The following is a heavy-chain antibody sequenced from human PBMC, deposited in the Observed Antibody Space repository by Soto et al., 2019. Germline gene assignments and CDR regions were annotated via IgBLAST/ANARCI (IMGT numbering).Heavy chain of an antibody. J-gene: IGHJ6*02. Sequence: GGSLRLSCAASGFTFSSYAMSWVRQAPGKGLEWVSAISGSGGSTYYADSVKGRFTISRDNSKNTLYLQMNSLRAEDTAVYYCAKVNRDGYNQGYGMDVWGQGTTVTVSS. CDR2: ISGSGGST. D-gene: IGHD5-12*01. V-gene: IGHV3-23*01. CDR3: AKVNRDGYNQGYGMDV. CDR1: GFTFSSYA.